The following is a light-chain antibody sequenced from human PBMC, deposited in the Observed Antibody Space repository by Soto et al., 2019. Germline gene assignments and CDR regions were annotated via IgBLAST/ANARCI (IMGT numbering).Light chain of an antibody. V-gene: IGKV3-20*01. CDR3: QQYGSSPMYT. CDR2: GAS. CDR1: QSVSSSY. Sequence: EIGLTQSPGTLSLSPGERATLSCRASQSVSSSYLAWYQQKPGQAPRLLIYGASRRATGIPDRFSGSGSGTYFTLNISRLEPEDFAVYYCQQYGSSPMYTFGQGTKLEIK. J-gene: IGKJ2*01.